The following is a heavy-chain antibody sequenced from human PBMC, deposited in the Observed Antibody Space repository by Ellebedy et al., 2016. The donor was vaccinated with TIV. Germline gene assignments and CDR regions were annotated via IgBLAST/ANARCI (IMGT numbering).Heavy chain of an antibody. CDR3: AISTNQYFFDY. CDR1: GYTLSDYD. D-gene: IGHD1-14*01. CDR2: ITPNNGGT. J-gene: IGHJ4*02. Sequence: AASVKVSCKASGYTLSDYDLNWVRQAPGQGLEWMGWITPNNGGTNYAQKFRGRVTMTRDTSINTAYMDTLTSDATAVYYCAISTNQYFFDYWGQGTLVTVSS. V-gene: IGHV1-2*02.